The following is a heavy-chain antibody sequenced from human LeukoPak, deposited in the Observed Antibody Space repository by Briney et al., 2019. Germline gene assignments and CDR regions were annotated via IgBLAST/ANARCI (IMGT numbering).Heavy chain of an antibody. D-gene: IGHD6-13*01. CDR3: ASPNSSWYGFDY. J-gene: IGHJ4*02. CDR1: GFTLSSNH. V-gene: IGHV3-53*01. CDR2: IYSGGST. Sequence: PGGSLRLSCAAPGFTLSSNHMSWVRQAPGKGLEWVSVIYSGGSTYYADSVKGRFTISRDNSKNTLYLQMNSLRAEDTAVYYCASPNSSWYGFDYWGQGTLVTVSS.